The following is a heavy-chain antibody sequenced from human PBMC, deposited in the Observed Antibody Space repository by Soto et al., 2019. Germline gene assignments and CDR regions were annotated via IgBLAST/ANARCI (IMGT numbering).Heavy chain of an antibody. Sequence: QVQVGQSGAEVKKPGSSVKVSCKASGDTFSSYGFTWVRQAPGQGLERMGGIIPILRTANYAQKFQGRVTITADESTSTAYMELSSLRSEDTAVYYCARALVATNAFDYWGQGILVTVSS. V-gene: IGHV1-69*11. D-gene: IGHD5-12*01. CDR2: IIPILRTA. J-gene: IGHJ4*02. CDR1: GDTFSSYG. CDR3: ARALVATNAFDY.